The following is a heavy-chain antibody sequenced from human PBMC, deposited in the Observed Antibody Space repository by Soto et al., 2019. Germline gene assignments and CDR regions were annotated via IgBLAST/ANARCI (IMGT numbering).Heavy chain of an antibody. CDR3: ARGGGYDSFDY. CDR2: VFTSGTT. Sequence: PSETLSLTCTVSDGSISTYYWSWIRQPAGKELEWIGHVFTSGTTNYTPSLKSRVSMSLDTAKNQFSLKLRSVTAADTAVYYCARGGGYDSFDYWGQGVLVTVSS. V-gene: IGHV4-4*07. CDR1: DGSISTYY. J-gene: IGHJ4*02. D-gene: IGHD5-12*01.